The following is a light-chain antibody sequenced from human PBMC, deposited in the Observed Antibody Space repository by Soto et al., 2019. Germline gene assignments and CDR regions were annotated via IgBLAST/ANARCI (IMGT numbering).Light chain of an antibody. J-gene: IGKJ1*01. CDR1: QSVSSK. V-gene: IGKV3-15*01. CDR2: GAS. Sequence: EIVMTQSPATLSVSPGERATLSCRASQSVSSKLVWYQQKPGQAPRLLIYGASTRATGIPARFSGSGSATEFTLTISSLQSEDFAVYYCQQYSHWLGTIGQGTKVDIK. CDR3: QQYSHWLGT.